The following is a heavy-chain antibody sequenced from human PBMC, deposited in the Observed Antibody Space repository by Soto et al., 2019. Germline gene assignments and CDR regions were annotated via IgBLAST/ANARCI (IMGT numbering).Heavy chain of an antibody. CDR3: TRENIENSDGLYDAFDI. D-gene: IGHD5-18*01. CDR1: GYTFTDYY. Sequence: GASVKVSCKTSGYTFTDYYTHWVRQAPGQGLEWMGWMNPKSGGAYFAQKFQGRVTLTRDTSIGTAYIEVNSLTSDDTAVYFCTRENIENSDGLYDAFDIWGQGTKATV. CDR2: MNPKSGGA. J-gene: IGHJ3*02. V-gene: IGHV1-2*02.